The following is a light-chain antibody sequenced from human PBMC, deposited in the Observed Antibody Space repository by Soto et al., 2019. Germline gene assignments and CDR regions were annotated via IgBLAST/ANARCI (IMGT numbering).Light chain of an antibody. CDR1: SSDIGSYDY. CDR2: DVI. V-gene: IGLV2-11*01. Sequence: QSALTQPGSVSGSPGHSVTISCTGTSSDIGSYDYVSLYQQYPGQAPKLIIYDVIKRPSGVPDRCSGSKSGNTASLTISWLRIDDAADYYCCSSVGRYSWLFGGGTKLTVL. CDR3: CSSVGRYSWL. J-gene: IGLJ3*02.